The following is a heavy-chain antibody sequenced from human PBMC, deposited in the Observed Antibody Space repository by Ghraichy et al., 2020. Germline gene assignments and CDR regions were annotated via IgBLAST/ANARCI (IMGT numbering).Heavy chain of an antibody. J-gene: IGHJ4*02. CDR3: ARGIVATIYSGFDY. D-gene: IGHD5-12*01. Sequence: GGSLRLSCAASGFTFSSYSMNWVRQAPGKGLEWVSSISSSSSYIYYADSVKGRFTISRDNAKNSLYLQMNSLRAEDTAVYYCARGIVATIYSGFDYWGQGTLVTVSS. CDR2: ISSSSSYI. CDR1: GFTFSSYS. V-gene: IGHV3-21*01.